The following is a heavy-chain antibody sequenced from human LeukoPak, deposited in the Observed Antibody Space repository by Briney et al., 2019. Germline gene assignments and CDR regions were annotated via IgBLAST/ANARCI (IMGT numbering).Heavy chain of an antibody. J-gene: IGHJ4*02. CDR2: ISYDGTNK. D-gene: IGHD2-21*02. Sequence: GGSLRLSCAASGFTFTNYALHWVRQAPGKGLEWVAVISYDGTNKYYADSVKGRFTISRDDSKNTLSLQMNSLRAEDTALYYCARGFVLGAAKNYFDYWGQGALVTVSS. V-gene: IGHV3-30-3*01. CDR1: GFTFTNYA. CDR3: ARGFVLGAAKNYFDY.